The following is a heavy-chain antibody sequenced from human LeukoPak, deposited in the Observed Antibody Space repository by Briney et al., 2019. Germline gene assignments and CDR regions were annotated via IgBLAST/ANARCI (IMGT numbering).Heavy chain of an antibody. Sequence: GGSLRLSCAASGFTFSSYWMSWVRQAPGKGLEWVSVISGRGVTTYYADSVKGRFTISRDNSKDTLYLQMNSLRADDTAVYYCAKEAASGYTSGYFDYWGQGTLVTVSS. D-gene: IGHD5-12*01. CDR2: ISGRGVTT. CDR3: AKEAASGYTSGYFDY. CDR1: GFTFSSYW. J-gene: IGHJ4*02. V-gene: IGHV3-23*01.